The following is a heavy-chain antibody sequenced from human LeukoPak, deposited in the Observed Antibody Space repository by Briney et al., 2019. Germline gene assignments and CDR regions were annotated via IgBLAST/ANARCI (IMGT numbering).Heavy chain of an antibody. J-gene: IGHJ6*03. Sequence: GASVKVSCKVSGYTLTELSMHWVRQAPGKGLEWMGGFDPEDGETIYAQKFQGRVTMTEDTSTDTAYMELSSLRSEDTAVYYCARVGLTFYGDYGYYYYYYMDVWGKGTTVTVSS. D-gene: IGHD4-17*01. CDR1: GYTLTELS. CDR2: FDPEDGET. CDR3: ARVGLTFYGDYGYYYYYYMDV. V-gene: IGHV1-24*01.